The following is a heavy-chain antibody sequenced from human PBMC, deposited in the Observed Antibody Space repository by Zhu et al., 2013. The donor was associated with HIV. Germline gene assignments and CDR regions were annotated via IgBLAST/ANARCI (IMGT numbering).Heavy chain of an antibody. Sequence: QVQLVQSGAEVKKPGSSVKVSCKASGGTFSSYAISWVRQAPGQGLEWMGGIIPIFGTANYAQKFQGRVTITADKSTSTAYMELSSLRSEDTAVYYCAREYRVGGYFQDQIDYWGQGNPRSPSP. V-gene: IGHV1-69*06. J-gene: IGHJ4*02. D-gene: IGHD1-26*01. CDR2: IIPIFGTA. CDR1: GGTFSSYA. CDR3: AREYRVGGYFQDQIDY.